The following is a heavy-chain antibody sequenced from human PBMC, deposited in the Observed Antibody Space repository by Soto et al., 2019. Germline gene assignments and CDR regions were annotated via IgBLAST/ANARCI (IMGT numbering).Heavy chain of an antibody. Sequence: GRSLRLSCTASGFNFSDYVVHWVRQAPGRGLEWMAFISFDGSNEYYADFVKGRFTISRDNSKNMIYLQLNSLRADDAAVYFCAREGYYDSRGYPYGIDVWGQGTTVTVSS. CDR1: GFNFSDYV. V-gene: IGHV3-30-3*01. CDR3: AREGYYDSRGYPYGIDV. CDR2: ISFDGSNE. D-gene: IGHD3-22*01. J-gene: IGHJ6*02.